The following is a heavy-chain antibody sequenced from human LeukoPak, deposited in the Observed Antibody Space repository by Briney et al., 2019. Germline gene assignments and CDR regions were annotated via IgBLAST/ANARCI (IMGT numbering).Heavy chain of an antibody. Sequence: SETLSLTCTGSGGSINSFYWSWIRQSPGKELEWIGNIYYHGNTYYNPSLESRVTISIDTSKRQFSLKLTSVTAADTAVYYCARVEGVVRGLSPPSIKRRVYFDYWGQGAMVTVSS. V-gene: IGHV4-59*01. CDR1: GGSINSFY. D-gene: IGHD3-10*01. CDR2: IYYHGNT. CDR3: ARVEGVVRGLSPPSIKRRVYFDY. J-gene: IGHJ4*02.